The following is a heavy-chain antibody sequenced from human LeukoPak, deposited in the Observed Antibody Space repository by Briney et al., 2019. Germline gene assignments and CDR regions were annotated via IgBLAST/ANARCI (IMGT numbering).Heavy chain of an antibody. CDR2: ISGSGGST. D-gene: IGHD4-17*01. J-gene: IGHJ3*01. V-gene: IGHV3-23*01. CDR3: AKVYRDNGDYFAFNV. CDR1: VFMLSSYA. Sequence: GGSLRLSCAAHVFMLSSYAMGWVRQAPGWVLGWVSAISGSGGSTYYADSVKGRFTISRDNSKNTLYLQMNSLSAEDTAVYYCAKVYRDNGDYFAFNVWGQGTMVTVSS.